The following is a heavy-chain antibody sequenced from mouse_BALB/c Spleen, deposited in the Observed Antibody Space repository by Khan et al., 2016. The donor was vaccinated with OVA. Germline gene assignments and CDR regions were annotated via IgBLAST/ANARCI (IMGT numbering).Heavy chain of an antibody. V-gene: IGHV2-9*02. Sequence: QVQLKESGPGLVAPSQSLSITCTVSGFSLTNYGVNWVRQPPGKGLEWLGIIWAGGSTNYNSALRSRVTIRKDNAKSQVFLKMNSLQTEDTAMYFCARETAYYGDYEAMDYWGQGTSVTGSP. J-gene: IGHJ4*01. CDR2: IWAGGST. D-gene: IGHD2-13*01. CDR3: ARETAYYGDYEAMDY. CDR1: GFSLTNYG.